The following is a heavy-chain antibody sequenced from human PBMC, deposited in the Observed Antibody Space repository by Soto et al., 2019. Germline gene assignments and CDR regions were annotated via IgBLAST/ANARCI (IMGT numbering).Heavy chain of an antibody. CDR2: MKPSSGDT. V-gene: IGHV1-8*01. Sequence: QVQLVQSGAEVREPGASVKVSCKASGYTFTTYDINWVRQATGQGLEWMGWMKPSSGDTGYGQKFQARVALTTDTSTSTAYMELSGLKSEDTAVYYCVALARWGQGTLVTVSS. J-gene: IGHJ4*02. CDR3: VALAR. CDR1: GYTFTTYD.